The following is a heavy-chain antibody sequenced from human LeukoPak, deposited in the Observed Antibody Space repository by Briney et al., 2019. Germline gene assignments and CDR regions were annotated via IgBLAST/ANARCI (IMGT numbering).Heavy chain of an antibody. V-gene: IGHV3-74*01. CDR2: INSDGINT. CDR1: GFTFSNYW. J-gene: IGHJ6*03. CDR3: ARTTVSYYYYYYMDV. D-gene: IGHD4-17*01. Sequence: QTGGSLRLSCAASGFTFSNYWMHWVRQAPGKGLVWVSRINSDGINTSYADSVKGRFTISRDNAKNTLYLQMNSLRAEDTAVYYCARTTVSYYYYYYMDVWGKGTTVTISS.